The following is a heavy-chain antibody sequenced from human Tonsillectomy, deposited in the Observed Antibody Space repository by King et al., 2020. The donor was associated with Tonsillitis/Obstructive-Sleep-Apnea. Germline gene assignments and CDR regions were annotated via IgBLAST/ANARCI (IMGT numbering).Heavy chain of an antibody. J-gene: IGHJ6*03. D-gene: IGHD2-2*01. CDR2: IYHIGGT. Sequence: VQLQESGPGLVKPSGTLSLTCAVSGGSISSSNWWSWVRQPPGKGLEWIGEIYHIGGTNYNPSLNSRVTLSVDKSNNQFSLKLSSVTAADTAVYSRARMWEYQLLSYYYYYYMDVWGKGTTVTVSS. CDR3: ARMWEYQLLSYYYYYYMDV. V-gene: IGHV4-4*02. CDR1: GGSISSSNW.